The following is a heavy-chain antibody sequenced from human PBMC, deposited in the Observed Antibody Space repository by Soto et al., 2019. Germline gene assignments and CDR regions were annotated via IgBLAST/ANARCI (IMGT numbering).Heavy chain of an antibody. CDR2: ISPSTGDT. CDR1: GYTFNSYA. Sequence: QVQLVQSGGEVKKPGASVKVSCQASGYTFNSYAISWVRQAPGQGLEWMGWISPSTGDTDQAQNFQDRDIMTIDISTNTAYMELRSLRSDDTAVYYCVRCYCSVGSCYACWHFDFWGRGTLVTVSS. J-gene: IGHJ5*01. V-gene: IGHV1-18*01. D-gene: IGHD2-15*01. CDR3: VRCYCSVGSCYACWHFDF.